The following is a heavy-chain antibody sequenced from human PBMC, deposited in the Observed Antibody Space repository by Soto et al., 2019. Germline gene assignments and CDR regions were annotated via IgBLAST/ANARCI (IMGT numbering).Heavy chain of an antibody. CDR3: ARAADGSSSSKGGVDY. D-gene: IGHD6-6*01. CDR1: GFTFSSYA. J-gene: IGHJ4*02. Sequence: QVQLVESGGGVVQPGRSLRLSCAASGFTFSSYAMHWVRQAPGKGLEWVAVISYDGSNKYYADSVKGRFTIPRDNSKNTLYLQMNSLRPEDTAVYSCARAADGSSSSKGGVDYWGQGTLVTVSS. V-gene: IGHV3-30-3*01. CDR2: ISYDGSNK.